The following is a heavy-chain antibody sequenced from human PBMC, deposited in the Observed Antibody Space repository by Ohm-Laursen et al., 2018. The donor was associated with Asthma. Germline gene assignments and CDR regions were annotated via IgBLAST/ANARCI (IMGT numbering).Heavy chain of an antibody. CDR1: GFTFSNHW. J-gene: IGHJ4*02. Sequence: GSLRLSCAASGFTFSNHWMTWVRQAPGRGLEWVANINQDGSIWGYVDSVKGRFASSRDNAHNSLYLQMNSLRAEDTAFYYCAVSIYAYGEGAYWGQGTLVTVSS. CDR2: INQDGSIW. D-gene: IGHD3-10*01. CDR3: AVSIYAYGEGAY. V-gene: IGHV3-7*05.